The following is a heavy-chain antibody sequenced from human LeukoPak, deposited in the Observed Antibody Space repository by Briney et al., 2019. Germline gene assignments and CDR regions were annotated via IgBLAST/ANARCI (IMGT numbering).Heavy chain of an antibody. Sequence: PGGSLRLPCAASGFTFSSYWMSWVRQAPGKGLEWVANIKQDGSEKFYVDSVKGRFTISRDNAKNSLYLQMNSLRAEDTAVYYCARDGEAMGRGVIRLSVRPYYMDVWGKGTTVTVSS. CDR3: ARDGEAMGRGVIRLSVRPYYMDV. D-gene: IGHD3-10*01. CDR1: GFTFSSYW. CDR2: IKQDGSEK. J-gene: IGHJ6*03. V-gene: IGHV3-7*01.